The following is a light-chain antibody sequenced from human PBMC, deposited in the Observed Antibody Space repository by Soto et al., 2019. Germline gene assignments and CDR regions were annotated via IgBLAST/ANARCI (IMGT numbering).Light chain of an antibody. J-gene: IGLJ2*01. CDR1: SSNIGAVFD. CDR2: ENT. CDR3: QSYDSGLSAWL. V-gene: IGLV1-40*01. Sequence: QSVLTQPPSVSGAPGQRVTISCTGSSSNIGAVFDVHWYQQVPGTAPKLLIYENTKRPSGVPDRFSGSKSGTSASLAITGLQADDEPDYYCQSYDSGLSAWLFGGGTQLTVL.